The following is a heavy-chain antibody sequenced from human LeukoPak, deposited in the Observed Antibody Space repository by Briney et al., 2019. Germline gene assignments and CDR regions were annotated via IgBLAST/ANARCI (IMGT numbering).Heavy chain of an antibody. CDR3: AELGITMIGGV. J-gene: IGHJ6*04. CDR2: IHPNGVNT. V-gene: IGHV3-53*01. Sequence: PGGSLRLSCAASGFTVSSNYMSWVRQAPGKGLEWVSSIHPNGVNTHYADSVRGRFTISRDNSKNTLFLQMNSLRAEDTAVYYCAELGITMIGGVWGKGTTVTISS. D-gene: IGHD3-10*02. CDR1: GFTVSSNY.